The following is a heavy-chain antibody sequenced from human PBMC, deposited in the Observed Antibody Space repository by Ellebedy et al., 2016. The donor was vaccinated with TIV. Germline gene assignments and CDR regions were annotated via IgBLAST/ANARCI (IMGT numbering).Heavy chain of an antibody. CDR2: ISSTGSAI. V-gene: IGHV3-48*01. CDR3: ARSAKGDY. J-gene: IGHJ4*02. CDR1: GFTLSSYS. Sequence: GESLKISXAASGFTLSSYSVNWVRQAPGKGLEWVSYISSTGSAIYYADSGKGRFTISRDNAKNSLYLQMNSLRAEDTAVYYCARSAKGDYWGQGTLVTVSS. D-gene: IGHD6-25*01.